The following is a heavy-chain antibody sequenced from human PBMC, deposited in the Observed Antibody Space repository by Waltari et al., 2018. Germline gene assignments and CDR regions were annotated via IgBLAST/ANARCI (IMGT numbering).Heavy chain of an antibody. CDR3: ARGGYSYAHVGGYYYYGMDV. D-gene: IGHD5-18*01. J-gene: IGHJ6*02. V-gene: IGHV4-4*02. CDR2: IYHSGST. Sequence: QVQLQASGPVLVKPSGTLSLTCAVSGGPISSSNWWSWVRQPPGKGRECIWEIYHSGSTNDNPSRKSRVTITVDKSKNQFSLKLSSVTAADTAVYYCARGGYSYAHVGGYYYYGMDVWGQGTTVTVSS. CDR1: GGPISSSNW.